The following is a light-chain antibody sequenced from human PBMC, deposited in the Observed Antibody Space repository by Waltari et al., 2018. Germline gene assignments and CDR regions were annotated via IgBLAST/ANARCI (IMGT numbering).Light chain of an antibody. V-gene: IGLV3-27*01. CDR2: KDS. CDR3: YAATDNNRV. J-gene: IGLJ3*02. CDR1: VLGRKY. Sequence: SYELTQPSSVSVSPGQTARITCSGDVLGRKYARWFQQKPGQAPVLVIYKDSERPSGIPERFSGSSSGTTVTLTINGAQVEDEADYYCYAATDNNRVFGGGTKLIFL.